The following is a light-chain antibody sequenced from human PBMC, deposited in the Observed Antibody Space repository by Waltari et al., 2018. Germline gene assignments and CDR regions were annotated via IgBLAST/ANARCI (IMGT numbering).Light chain of an antibody. J-gene: IGKJ4*01. V-gene: IGKV3-15*01. CDR3: QQYNNSPPLT. Sequence: DIVMTQSPATRSVSPGERGTLSFRASQSVSSNLSWYQQKPCQPPRLPIYDASTRATGIPARFSCSVSGKEFTLTISSLQSEDFAVYYCQQYNNSPPLTLGGGTKVAIK. CDR2: DAS. CDR1: QSVSSN.